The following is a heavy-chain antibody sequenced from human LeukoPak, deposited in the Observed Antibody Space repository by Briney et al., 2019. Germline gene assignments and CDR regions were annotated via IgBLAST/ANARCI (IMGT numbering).Heavy chain of an antibody. CDR3: ARGYYDGSGYSVPFDH. Sequence: SETLSLTCSVSSDSIRNNYWNWIRQPPGKRLEWIGYIYDSGSTKYNPSLKSQVTFSVDTSKNQFSLQLSSVTAADTAVYYCARGYYDGSGYSVPFDHWGQGMLVTVSS. CDR1: SDSIRNNY. J-gene: IGHJ4*02. D-gene: IGHD3-22*01. CDR2: IYDSGST. V-gene: IGHV4-59*01.